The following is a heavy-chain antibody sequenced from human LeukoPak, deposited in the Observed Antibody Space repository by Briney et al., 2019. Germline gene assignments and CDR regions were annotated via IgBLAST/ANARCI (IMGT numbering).Heavy chain of an antibody. J-gene: IGHJ5*02. V-gene: IGHV1-2*02. CDR1: GYTFTGYC. D-gene: IGHD3-22*01. Sequence: ASVKVSCKASGYTFTGYCMHWVRQAPGQGLEWMGWINPNSGGTNYAQKFQGRVTITADESTSTAYMELSSLRSEDTAVYYCARVYDSSGYYAINWFDPWGQGTLVTVSS. CDR2: INPNSGGT. CDR3: ARVYDSSGYYAINWFDP.